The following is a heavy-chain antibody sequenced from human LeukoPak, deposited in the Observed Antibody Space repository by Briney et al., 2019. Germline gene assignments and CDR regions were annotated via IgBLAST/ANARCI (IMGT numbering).Heavy chain of an antibody. CDR1: GFTFSSYA. CDR2: ISGSGGST. Sequence: GGSLRLSCAASGFTFSSYAMSWVRQAPGKGLGWVSAISGSGGSTYYADSVKGRFTISRGNSKNTLYLQMNSLRAEDTAVYYCAKEVGDYIYYYYGMDVWGQGTTVTVSS. J-gene: IGHJ6*02. D-gene: IGHD4-17*01. CDR3: AKEVGDYIYYYYGMDV. V-gene: IGHV3-23*01.